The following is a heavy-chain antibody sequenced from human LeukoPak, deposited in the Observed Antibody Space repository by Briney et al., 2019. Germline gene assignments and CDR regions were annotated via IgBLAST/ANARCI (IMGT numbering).Heavy chain of an antibody. D-gene: IGHD3-22*01. Sequence: GGSLRLSCAASGFTFSSYAMSWVRQAPGKGLEWVSAISGSGGSTYCADSVKGRFTISRDNSKNTLYLQMNSLRAEDTAVHYCAREDSSGYPYYYGMDVWGQGTTVTVSS. CDR1: GFTFSSYA. V-gene: IGHV3-23*01. CDR3: AREDSSGYPYYYGMDV. CDR2: ISGSGGST. J-gene: IGHJ6*02.